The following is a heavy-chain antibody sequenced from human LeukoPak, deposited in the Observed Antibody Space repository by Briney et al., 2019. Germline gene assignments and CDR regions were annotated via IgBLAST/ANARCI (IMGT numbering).Heavy chain of an antibody. Sequence: GGSLRLSCAASGFTFSSYAMSWVRQAPGKGLEWVSAISGSGGSTYYADSVKGRFTISRDNSKNTLYLQMNSLRAEDTAVYYCAKESTYYYDRSGIVDYWGQGTLVTVSS. J-gene: IGHJ4*02. V-gene: IGHV3-23*01. CDR1: GFTFSSYA. D-gene: IGHD3-22*01. CDR2: ISGSGGST. CDR3: AKESTYYYDRSGIVDY.